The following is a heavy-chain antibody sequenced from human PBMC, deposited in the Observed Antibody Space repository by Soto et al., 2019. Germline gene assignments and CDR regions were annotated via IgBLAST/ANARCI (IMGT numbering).Heavy chain of an antibody. D-gene: IGHD6-19*01. CDR2: INPDSGGT. CDR3: ATASSSSGQEMGFYYYYYG. Sequence: SEQVVCRASWSQFTGCYMHWVRQSPGQGLECLGWINPDSGGTNYAQKFHCRFTMTSDTSISTAYMELSMLISDDTAVYYCATASSSSGQEMGFYYYYYG. CDR1: WSQFTGCY. J-gene: IGHJ6*01. V-gene: IGHV1-2*02.